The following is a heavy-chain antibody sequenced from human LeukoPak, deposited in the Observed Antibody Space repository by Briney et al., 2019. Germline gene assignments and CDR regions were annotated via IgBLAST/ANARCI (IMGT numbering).Heavy chain of an antibody. CDR1: GFTVSSNY. D-gene: IGHD1-26*01. J-gene: IGHJ4*02. Sequence: PGGSLRLSCAVSGFTVSSNYLSWVRQAPGKGLEWVSVGYSGGSTHYADSVKGRFTISRDNPKTTLYLPMNSLRAEDTAVYYCATADSVSYYSGFDCWGQGTLVTVSS. V-gene: IGHV3-66*01. CDR2: GYSGGST. CDR3: ATADSVSYYSGFDC.